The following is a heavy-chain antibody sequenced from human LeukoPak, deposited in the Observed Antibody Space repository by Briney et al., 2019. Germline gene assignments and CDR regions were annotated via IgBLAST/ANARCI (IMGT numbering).Heavy chain of an antibody. J-gene: IGHJ4*02. CDR3: ARDPDSSGWYRFDY. D-gene: IGHD6-19*01. V-gene: IGHV3-7*01. CDR1: GFTFSSYW. Sequence: PGGSLRLSCAASGFTFSSYWMSWFRQAPGKGLEWVANIKQDGSENYYVDSVKGRFTISRDNAKNSLYLQMNSLRAEDTAVYFCARDPDSSGWYRFDYWGQGTLVTVSS. CDR2: IKQDGSEN.